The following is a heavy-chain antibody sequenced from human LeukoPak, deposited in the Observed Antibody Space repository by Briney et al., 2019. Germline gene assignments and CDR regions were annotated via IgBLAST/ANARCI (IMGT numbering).Heavy chain of an antibody. CDR2: ISGSGGST. V-gene: IGHV3-23*01. Sequence: QLGGPLRLSCAASGFTFSSYAMSWVRQAPGKGLEWVSAISGSGGSTYYADSVKGRFTISRDNSKYTLYLQMNSLRAEDTAVYYCAKDRMAPSPYYFDYWGQGTLVTVSS. CDR1: GFTFSSYA. D-gene: IGHD2-2*01. CDR3: AKDRMAPSPYYFDY. J-gene: IGHJ4*02.